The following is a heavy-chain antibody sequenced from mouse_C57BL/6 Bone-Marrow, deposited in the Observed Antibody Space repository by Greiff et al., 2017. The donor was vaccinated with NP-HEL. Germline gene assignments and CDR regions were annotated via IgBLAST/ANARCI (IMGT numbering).Heavy chain of an antibody. CDR3: ASYYDYDEDAMDY. CDR2: IWTGGGT. D-gene: IGHD2-4*01. CDR1: GFSLTSYA. Sequence: VKLMESGPGLVAPSQSLSITCTVSGFSLTSYAISWVRQPPGKGLEWLGVIWTGGGTNYNSALKSRLSISKDNSKSQVFLKMNSLQTDDTARYYCASYYDYDEDAMDYWGQGTSVTVSS. J-gene: IGHJ4*01. V-gene: IGHV2-9-1*01.